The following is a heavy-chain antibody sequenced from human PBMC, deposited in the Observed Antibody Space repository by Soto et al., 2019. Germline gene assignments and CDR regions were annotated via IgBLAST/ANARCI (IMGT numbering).Heavy chain of an antibody. CDR2: INGDGSGT. J-gene: IGHJ4*02. Sequence: EVQLVESGGALAQPGGSRRLSCAASGFTFSGSWMHWVRQAPGKGLVWVSRINGDGSGTSYADFVKGRFTISRDDAKNTLFLQMNGLRAEDTAVYYCARGIFGSGTANDYWGQGTLVTVSS. V-gene: IGHV3-74*01. D-gene: IGHD3-10*01. CDR1: GFTFSGSW. CDR3: ARGIFGSGTANDY.